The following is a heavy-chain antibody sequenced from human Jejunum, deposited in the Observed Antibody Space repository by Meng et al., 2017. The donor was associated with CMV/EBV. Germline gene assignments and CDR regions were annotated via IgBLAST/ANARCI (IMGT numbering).Heavy chain of an antibody. Sequence: TASGYTFTDNAINWMRQGPGQGPEWMGWINTNTRNPTNARGFTGRFVFSLDSSVSTAYVEISGLKAEDTAVYYCARYGLVLGKFDYWGQGTLVTVS. CDR3: ARYGLVLGKFDY. V-gene: IGHV7-4-1*02. J-gene: IGHJ4*02. CDR1: GYTFTDNA. D-gene: IGHD2-8*01. CDR2: INTNTRNP.